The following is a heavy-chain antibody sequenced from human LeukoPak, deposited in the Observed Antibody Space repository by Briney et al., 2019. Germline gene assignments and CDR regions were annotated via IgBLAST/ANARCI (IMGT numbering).Heavy chain of an antibody. CDR2: ISYDGSNK. CDR3: AKDRSSSWYEGPFNGMDV. J-gene: IGHJ6*02. Sequence: PGGSLRLSCAASGFTFSSYGMHWVRQAPGKGLEGVAVISYDGSNKYYADSVKGRFTISRDNSKNTLYLQMNSLRAEDTAVYYCAKDRSSSWYEGPFNGMDVWGQGTTVTVSS. V-gene: IGHV3-30*18. CDR1: GFTFSSYG. D-gene: IGHD6-13*01.